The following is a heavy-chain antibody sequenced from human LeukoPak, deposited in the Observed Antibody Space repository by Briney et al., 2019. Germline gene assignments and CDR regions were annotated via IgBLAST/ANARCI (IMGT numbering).Heavy chain of an antibody. J-gene: IGHJ4*02. CDR2: IYYSGST. D-gene: IGHD3-10*01. CDR3: ASIWFGEKFIDY. Sequence: SETLSLTCTVSGGSISSYYWSWIRQPPGKGLEWIGYIYYSGSTNYNPSLKSRVTISVDTSKNQFSLKLSSVTAADTAVYYCASIWFGEKFIDYWGQGTLVTVSS. V-gene: IGHV4-59*08. CDR1: GGSISSYY.